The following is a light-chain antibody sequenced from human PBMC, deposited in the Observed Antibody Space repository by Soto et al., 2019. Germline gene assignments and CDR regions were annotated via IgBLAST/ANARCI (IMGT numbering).Light chain of an antibody. CDR3: PQAYRFPLP. J-gene: IGKJ4*01. CDR1: QHIGSW. CDR2: TAS. Sequence: DIQMTQSPSSVSTSVGDRVTITCRASQHIGSWLAWYQQKPGKAPKLLIYTASTLQSGVPSRFRGSGSGTEFTLTINSLQPEDFATYYCPQAYRFPLPFGGGTEVENK. V-gene: IGKV1D-12*01.